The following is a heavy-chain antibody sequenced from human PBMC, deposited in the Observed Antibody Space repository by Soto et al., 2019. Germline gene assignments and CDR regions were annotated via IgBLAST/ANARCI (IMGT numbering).Heavy chain of an antibody. Sequence: QVQLVQSGAEVTKPGSSVNVACKASGDTFNRYTISWVRQAPGQGLEWMGRIIPMSPMPIYAQKFRGRVTFTADKSTTSVYMELSSLTSDDTAVYYCARGEGGNGNWYAVWGQGTLVTVSS. CDR1: GDTFNRYT. V-gene: IGHV1-69*02. J-gene: IGHJ4*02. CDR3: ARGEGGNGNWYAV. D-gene: IGHD2-15*01. CDR2: IIPMSPMP.